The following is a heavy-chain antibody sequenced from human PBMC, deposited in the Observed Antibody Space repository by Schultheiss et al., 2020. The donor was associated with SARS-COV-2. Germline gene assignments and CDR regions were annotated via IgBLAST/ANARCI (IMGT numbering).Heavy chain of an antibody. CDR2: INHSGST. CDR1: GGPFSNYA. Sequence: SETLSLTCAVYGGPFSNYAWTWIRQSPGKGLEWIGDINHSGSTYYNPSLKSRGTISVDTSKNQFSLKLSSVTAADTAVYYCARPDGDYALYGMDVWGQGTTVTVSS. D-gene: IGHD4-17*01. CDR3: ARPDGDYALYGMDV. J-gene: IGHJ6*02. V-gene: IGHV4-34*01.